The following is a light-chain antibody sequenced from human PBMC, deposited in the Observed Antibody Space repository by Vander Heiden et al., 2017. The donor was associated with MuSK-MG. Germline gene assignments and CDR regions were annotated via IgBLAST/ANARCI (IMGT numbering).Light chain of an antibody. CDR1: QGIGND. J-gene: IGKJ1*01. CDR2: STT. Sequence: DIQRTQSPASLSASVGDRVTITCRASQGIGNDVGWYQQQPGKAPKRLVYSTTSLQSGVPSRFSGSGSGTEFTLAISRLQPEDVATYFCLQYHTNPWTFGQGTKVEIK. CDR3: LQYHTNPWT. V-gene: IGKV1-17*01.